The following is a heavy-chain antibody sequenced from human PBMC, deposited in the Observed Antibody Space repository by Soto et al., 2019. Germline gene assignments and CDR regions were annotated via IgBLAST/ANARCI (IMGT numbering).Heavy chain of an antibody. J-gene: IGHJ6*02. Sequence: QLVQSGGEVKEPGASVQVSCKASGYTFNNYGITWVRQAPGQGLEGMGWISVYNGNKNYAKKVQGRVSMTADTSTSTAYMELRSLQSDDTAVYFCARVAIPLIRGSKVDFYSMDVWGQGTTVTVSS. V-gene: IGHV1-18*01. CDR3: ARVAIPLIRGSKVDFYSMDV. CDR2: ISVYNGNK. D-gene: IGHD3-10*01. CDR1: GYTFNNYG.